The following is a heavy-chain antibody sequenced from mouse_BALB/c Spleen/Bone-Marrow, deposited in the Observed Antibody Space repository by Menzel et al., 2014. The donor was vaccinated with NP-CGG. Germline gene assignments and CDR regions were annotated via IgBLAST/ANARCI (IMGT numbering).Heavy chain of an antibody. Sequence: EVKLMESGGGLVQPGGSLRLSCATSGFTFTDYYMNWVRQPPEKALEWLGFIRNKANGYTTEYSASVKGRFTISRDNSQNILYLQMNTLRAEDSATYYCARDKGRVFFDYWGQGTTLTVPS. CDR1: GFTFTDYY. V-gene: IGHV7-3*02. J-gene: IGHJ2*01. CDR2: IRNKANGYTT. CDR3: ARDKGRVFFDY.